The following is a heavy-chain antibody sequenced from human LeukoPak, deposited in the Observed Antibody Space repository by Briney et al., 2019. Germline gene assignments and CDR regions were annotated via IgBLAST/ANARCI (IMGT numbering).Heavy chain of an antibody. CDR2: IWYGGSNK. D-gene: IGHD2-21*01. J-gene: IGHJ4*02. CDR1: GFTFNNYG. CDR3: ARGVGGADY. Sequence: PGRSLRLSCAASGFTFNNYGMHWVRQAPGKGLEWVAVIWYGGSNKYYADSVKGRFTISRDNAKNSLDLQMNSLRAEDTAVYYCARGVGGADYWGQGTLVTVSS. V-gene: IGHV3-33*08.